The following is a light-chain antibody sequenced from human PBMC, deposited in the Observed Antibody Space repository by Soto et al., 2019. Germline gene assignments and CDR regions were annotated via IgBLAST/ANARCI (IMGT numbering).Light chain of an antibody. CDR3: QQYNNWPPDRT. J-gene: IGKJ1*01. CDR2: GAS. V-gene: IGKV3-15*01. Sequence: EIVMPQSPATLSVSPGERATLSCRASQSVSSNLAWYQQKPGQAPRLLIYGASTRATGIPASFSGSGSGTEFALTISSMQSEDFAIYFCQQYNNWPPDRTFGQGTKVEIK. CDR1: QSVSSN.